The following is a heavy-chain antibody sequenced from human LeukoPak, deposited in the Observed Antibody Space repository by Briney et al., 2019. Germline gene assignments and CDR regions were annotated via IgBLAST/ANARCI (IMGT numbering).Heavy chain of an antibody. V-gene: IGHV4-39*07. CDR3: ARRAFRRRYFDWLTPNWFDP. CDR1: GGSISSSSYY. J-gene: IGHJ5*02. Sequence: SETLSLTCTVSGGSISSSSYYWGWIRQPPGKGLEWIGSIYYSGSTNYNPSLKSRVTISVDTSKNQFSLKLSSVTAADTAVYYCARRAFRRRYFDWLTPNWFDPWGQGTLVTVSS. CDR2: IYYSGST. D-gene: IGHD3-9*01.